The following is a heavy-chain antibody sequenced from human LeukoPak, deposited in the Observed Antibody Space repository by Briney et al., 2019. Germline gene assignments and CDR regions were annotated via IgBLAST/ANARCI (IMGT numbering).Heavy chain of an antibody. D-gene: IGHD3-10*01. Sequence: KSSETLSLTCAVSGYSISSSSYYWSWIRQPPGKGLEWIGYIYYSGGTNYNPSLKSRVTISVDTSKNQFSLKLSSVTAADTAVYYCARDSGPVVHYMDVWGKGTTVTVSS. CDR1: GYSISSSSYY. CDR3: ARDSGPVVHYMDV. J-gene: IGHJ6*03. CDR2: IYYSGGT. V-gene: IGHV4-61*01.